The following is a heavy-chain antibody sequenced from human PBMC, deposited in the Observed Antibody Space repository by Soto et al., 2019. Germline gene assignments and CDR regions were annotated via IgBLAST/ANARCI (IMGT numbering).Heavy chain of an antibody. CDR2: ISSTSYTI. V-gene: IGHV3-48*02. J-gene: IGHJ6*02. Sequence: EVQLVESGGGLVQPGGSLRLSCEAYGFMFSSYTINWVRQAPGKGLEWVSPISSTSYTIYYADSVKGRFTISRENAKNTLYLQMDSLRDEDTAVYYCAREEARYYFGMDVWGQGNTVTVSS. CDR3: AREEARYYFGMDV. CDR1: GFMFSSYT.